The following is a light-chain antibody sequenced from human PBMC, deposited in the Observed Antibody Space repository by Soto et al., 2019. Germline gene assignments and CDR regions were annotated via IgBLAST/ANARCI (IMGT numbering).Light chain of an antibody. CDR2: DAS. CDR3: QQSYYNPT. J-gene: IGKJ1*01. Sequence: DIQMTPSPSSLSASVGDRVTITCRASQSVSNYLHWYQQKPGKAPNLLIYDASSLQSGVPSRFSGSGSGTDFTLTISSLQHEDFATYYCQQSYYNPTFGQGTKVDIK. V-gene: IGKV1-39*01. CDR1: QSVSNY.